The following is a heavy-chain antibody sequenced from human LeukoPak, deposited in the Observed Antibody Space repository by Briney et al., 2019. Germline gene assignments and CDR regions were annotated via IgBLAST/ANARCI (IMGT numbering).Heavy chain of an antibody. D-gene: IGHD3-10*01. Sequence: PGGSLRLSCEASGFTISNYYMSWVRQAPGKGLEWVSVIFSGGTIYYADAVKGRFTISKDNSKNTVYLQMNSLRAEDTAVYYCARDFSGALWFGEPRGQGTLVTVSS. CDR1: GFTISNYY. CDR3: ARDFSGALWFGEP. J-gene: IGHJ4*02. CDR2: IFSGGTI. V-gene: IGHV3-66*01.